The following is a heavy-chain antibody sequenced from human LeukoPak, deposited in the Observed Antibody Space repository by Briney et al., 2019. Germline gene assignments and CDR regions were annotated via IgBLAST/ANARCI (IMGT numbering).Heavy chain of an antibody. V-gene: IGHV4-38-2*02. CDR1: GYSISSGYY. CDR3: ARVAVAELDY. J-gene: IGHJ4*02. D-gene: IGHD6-19*01. Sequence: PSETLSLTCTVSGYSISSGYYWGWIRQPPGKGLEWIGSIYHSGSTYYNPSLKSRVTISVDTSKNQFSLKLSSVTAADTAVYYCARVAVAELDYWGQGTLVTVSS. CDR2: IYHSGST.